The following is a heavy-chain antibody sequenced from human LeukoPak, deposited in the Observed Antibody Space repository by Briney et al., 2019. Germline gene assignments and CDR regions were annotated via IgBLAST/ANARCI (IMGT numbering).Heavy chain of an antibody. Sequence: PSETLSLTCTVSGGSIRSSYYYWGWIRQPPGKGLEWIGSIYDSGSTYYNPSLKSRVTISVDTSKNQFSLKLSSVTAADTAVYYCARELHYALDYWGQGTLVTVSS. CDR3: ARELHYALDY. D-gene: IGHD2-2*01. V-gene: IGHV4-39*07. CDR1: GGSIRSSYYY. CDR2: IYDSGST. J-gene: IGHJ4*02.